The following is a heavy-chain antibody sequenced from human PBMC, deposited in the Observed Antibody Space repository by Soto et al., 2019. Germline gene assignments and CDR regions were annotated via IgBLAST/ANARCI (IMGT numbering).Heavy chain of an antibody. Sequence: SETLSLTCAVYGGSFIGYYWSWIRQPPGKGLEWIGEINHSGSTNYNPSLKSRVTISVDTSKNQFSLKLSSVTAADTAVYYCARGVITMVRGVIIDYYYYYGMDVWGQGTTVTVSS. CDR2: INHSGST. D-gene: IGHD3-10*01. J-gene: IGHJ6*02. CDR3: ARGVITMVRGVIIDYYYYYGMDV. V-gene: IGHV4-34*01. CDR1: GGSFIGYY.